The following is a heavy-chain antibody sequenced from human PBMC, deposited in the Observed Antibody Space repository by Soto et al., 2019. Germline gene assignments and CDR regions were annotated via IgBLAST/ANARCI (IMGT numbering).Heavy chain of an antibody. CDR1: GGSISIGDYY. D-gene: IGHD2-2*01. Sequence: SDTLSLTCTVSGGSISIGDYYWSWIRQPPGKGLEWIGYIYYSGSTYYNPSLKSRVTISVDTSKNQFSLKLSSVTAADTAVYYCARVIPGYCSSTSCSSPYWFDPWGQGTLVTVSS. J-gene: IGHJ5*02. CDR3: ARVIPGYCSSTSCSSPYWFDP. CDR2: IYYSGST. V-gene: IGHV4-30-4*02.